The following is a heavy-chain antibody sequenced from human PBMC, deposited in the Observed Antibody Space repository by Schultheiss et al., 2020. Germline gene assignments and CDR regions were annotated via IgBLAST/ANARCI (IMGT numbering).Heavy chain of an antibody. CDR1: GYSFTSYW. CDR2: IYPGDSDT. D-gene: IGHD3-3*01. CDR3: ARLGYYDFWSGSNNWFDP. V-gene: IGHV5-51*01. J-gene: IGHJ5*02. Sequence: GESLKISCKGSGYSFTSYWIGWVRQMPGKGLEWMGNIYPGDSDTRYSPSFQGQVTISADKSISTAYLQWSSLKASDTAMYYCARLGYYDFWSGSNNWFDPWGQGTLVTVSS.